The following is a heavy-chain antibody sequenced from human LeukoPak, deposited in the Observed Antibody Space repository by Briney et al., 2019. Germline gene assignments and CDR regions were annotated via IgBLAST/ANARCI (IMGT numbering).Heavy chain of an antibody. V-gene: IGHV3-7*01. Sequence: GGSLRLSCAASGVTFSSYWMSWVRQAPGKGLEWVATIRQDGSQKYYVDSVKGRFTISRDNAKNSLYLQMNSLRAEDTAVYSCARGADGVSSNSRGWFDPWGQGTLVTVSS. CDR3: ARGADGVSSNSRGWFDP. CDR2: IRQDGSQK. D-gene: IGHD2-15*01. CDR1: GVTFSSYW. J-gene: IGHJ5*02.